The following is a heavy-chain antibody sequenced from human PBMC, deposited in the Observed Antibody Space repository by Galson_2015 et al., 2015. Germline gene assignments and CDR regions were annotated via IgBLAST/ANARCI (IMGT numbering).Heavy chain of an antibody. D-gene: IGHD4-17*01. CDR2: IWYDGSNK. CDR3: ARAASDYGDSERWNWFDP. V-gene: IGHV3-33*01. Sequence: SLRLSCAAAGFTFSSYGMHWVRQAPGKGLEWVAVIWYDGSNKYYADSVKGRFTISRDNSKNTLYLQMNSLRAEDTAVYYCARAASDYGDSERWNWFDPWGQGTLVTVSS. CDR1: GFTFSSYG. J-gene: IGHJ5*02.